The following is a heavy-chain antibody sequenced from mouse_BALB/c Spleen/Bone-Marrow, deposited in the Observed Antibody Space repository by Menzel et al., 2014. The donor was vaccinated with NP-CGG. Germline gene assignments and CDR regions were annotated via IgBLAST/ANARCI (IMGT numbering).Heavy chain of an antibody. D-gene: IGHD2-14*01. J-gene: IGHJ4*01. CDR1: GYTFTNYW. CDR3: TRRDRYDYYGVDY. Sequence: VQLQQSGAELVRPGASVKVSCKASGYTFTNYWINWVRQRPGQGLERIGNIYPSDSYSNYNQKFKDKATLTVDKSSSTAYMQLSSPTSEDSAVYYCTRRDRYDYYGVDYWGQGTSATVSS. CDR2: IYPSDSYS. V-gene: IGHV1S126*01.